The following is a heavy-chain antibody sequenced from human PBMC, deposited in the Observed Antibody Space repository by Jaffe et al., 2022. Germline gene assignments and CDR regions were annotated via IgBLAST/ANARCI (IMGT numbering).Heavy chain of an antibody. CDR1: GFTFTSSA. CDR3: AADQESSDYSLNS. D-gene: IGHD4-4*01. J-gene: IGHJ4*02. V-gene: IGHV1-58*01. Sequence: QMQLVQSGPEVKKPGTSVKVSCKASGFTFTSSAVQWVRQARGQRLEWIGWIVVGSGNTNYAQKFQERVTITRDMSTSTAYMELSSLRSEDTAVYYCAADQESSDYSLNSWGQGTLVTVSS. CDR2: IVVGSGNT.